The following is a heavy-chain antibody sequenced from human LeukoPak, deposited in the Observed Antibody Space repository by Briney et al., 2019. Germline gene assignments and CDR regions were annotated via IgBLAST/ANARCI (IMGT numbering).Heavy chain of an antibody. CDR3: ARPACSSTSCYVYLQH. V-gene: IGHV5-51*01. CDR1: GYSFTTYW. D-gene: IGHD2-2*01. Sequence: GESLKISCKGSGYSFTTYWIGWVRQMPGKGLEWMAIIYPANSDTRYSPSFQGQVTISADKSINTAYLQWSSLKASDTAMYYCARPACSSTSCYVYLQHWGQGTLVTVSS. J-gene: IGHJ1*01. CDR2: IYPANSDT.